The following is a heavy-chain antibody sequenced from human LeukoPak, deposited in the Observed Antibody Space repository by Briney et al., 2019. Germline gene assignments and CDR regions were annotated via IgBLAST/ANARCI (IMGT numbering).Heavy chain of an antibody. CDR3: ARGPFRGTGDGALDI. D-gene: IGHD1-26*01. CDR1: GGSVSSYY. V-gene: IGHV4-59*02. Sequence: SETLSLTCTVSGGSVSSYYWSWIRQPPGKGLEWMRYTYYSGSTHYNPSLTSRVTISVDTSKNQFSLRLSSVTAADTAIYYCARGPFRGTGDGALDIWGQGTMVTVS. J-gene: IGHJ3*02. CDR2: TYYSGST.